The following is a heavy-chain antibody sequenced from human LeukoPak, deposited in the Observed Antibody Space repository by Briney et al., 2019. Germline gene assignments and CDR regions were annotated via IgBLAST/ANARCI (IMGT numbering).Heavy chain of an antibody. Sequence: GGSLRLSCAASGFTFSSYSMNWVRQAPGKGLEWVGRIKSKTDGGTTDYAAPVKGRFTISRDDSKNTLYLQMNSLKTEDTAVYYCTTGGRGYSYGTDFYYFDYWGQGTLVTVSS. CDR2: IKSKTDGGTT. CDR1: GFTFSSYS. D-gene: IGHD5-18*01. CDR3: TTGGRGYSYGTDFYYFDY. J-gene: IGHJ4*02. V-gene: IGHV3-15*01.